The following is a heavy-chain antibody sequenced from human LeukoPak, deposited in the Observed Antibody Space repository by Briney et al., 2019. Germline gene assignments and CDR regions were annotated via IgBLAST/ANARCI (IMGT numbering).Heavy chain of an antibody. Sequence: GGSLRLSCAASGFTVITNDMTWFRQAPGKGLKWASVLYSDGNTKYADSVQGRFTISRDNSKNTLYLEMNSLSPDDTAVYYCARGVEPLAANTLAYWGQGTLVTVSS. CDR2: LYSDGNT. J-gene: IGHJ4*02. D-gene: IGHD1-14*01. CDR3: ARGVEPLAANTLAY. V-gene: IGHV3-53*01. CDR1: GFTVITND.